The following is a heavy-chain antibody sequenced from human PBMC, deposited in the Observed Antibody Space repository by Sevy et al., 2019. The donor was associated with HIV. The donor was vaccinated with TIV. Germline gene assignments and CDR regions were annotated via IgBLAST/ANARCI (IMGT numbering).Heavy chain of an antibody. V-gene: IGHV3-33*06. CDR2: IWYDGSNK. J-gene: IGHJ6*03. CDR3: AKGACSGGSCYWGGDYYYYMDV. D-gene: IGHD2-15*01. Sequence: QLGGPLRLSCAASGFTFSNYGMHWVRQAPGKGLEWVAVIWYDGSNKHYADSVKGRFTISRDNSKNTLYLQMNSLRAEDTAVYYCAKGACSGGSCYWGGDYYYYMDVWGKGTTVTVSS. CDR1: GFTFSNYG.